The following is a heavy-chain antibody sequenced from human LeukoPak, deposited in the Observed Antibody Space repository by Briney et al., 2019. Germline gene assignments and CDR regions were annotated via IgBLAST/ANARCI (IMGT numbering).Heavy chain of an antibody. CDR3: ASVVVAGPGRGDY. V-gene: IGHV4-31*03. CDR1: GASISSGGYY. D-gene: IGHD6-19*01. Sequence: SETLSLTCTVSGASISSGGYYWSWIRPHPGKGLEWIGYIYYSGSTYYNPSLKSRVTISVDTSKNQFSLKLSSVPAADTAVYYCASVVVAGPGRGDYWGQGTLVTVSS. J-gene: IGHJ4*02. CDR2: IYYSGST.